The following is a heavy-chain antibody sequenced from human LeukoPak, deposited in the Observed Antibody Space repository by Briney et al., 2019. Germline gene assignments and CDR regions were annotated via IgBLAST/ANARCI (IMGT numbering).Heavy chain of an antibody. CDR2: IKEDGSIQ. J-gene: IGHJ4*02. D-gene: IGHD2-15*01. Sequence: GGSLRLSCVASGFTFSSYWMTWVRQAPGKGLEWLANIKEDGSIQYYLDSVRGRFTISRDNAKTSVYLQLNSLRADDTAVYYCARDVWNGGAGSDYRGQGTLGNVSS. CDR1: GFTFSSYW. CDR3: ARDVWNGGAGSDY. V-gene: IGHV3-7*01.